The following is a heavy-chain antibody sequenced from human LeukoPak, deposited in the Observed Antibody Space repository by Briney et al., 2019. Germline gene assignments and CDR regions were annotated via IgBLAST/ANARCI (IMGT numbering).Heavy chain of an antibody. J-gene: IGHJ4*02. V-gene: IGHV4-31*03. CDR1: GGSINNGGYY. Sequence: PSETLSLTCTVSGGSINNGGYYWSWIRQHPGKGLEWIGYIYYSGSSYYNPSLRSRVTISVDTSKNHFSLKLSSVTAADTAVYYCARAYYDILTGYYRSYYFDYWGQGALVTVSS. CDR3: ARAYYDILTGYYRSYYFDY. CDR2: IYYSGSS. D-gene: IGHD3-9*01.